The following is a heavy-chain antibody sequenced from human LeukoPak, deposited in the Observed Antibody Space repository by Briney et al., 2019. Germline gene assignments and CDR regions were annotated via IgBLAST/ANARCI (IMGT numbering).Heavy chain of an antibody. CDR1: GYTFTSYY. CDR3: ARFGVYYYDSSGLDY. D-gene: IGHD3-22*01. CDR2: IKPSGSST. V-gene: IGHV1-46*01. Sequence: ASVKVSCKASGYTFTSYYMYWVRQAPGQGLEWMGIIKPSGSSTSYAQKFQGRVTMTRDTSTRTVYMEVSSLRSGDTAVYFCARFGVYYYDSSGLDYWGQGTLVTVSS. J-gene: IGHJ4*02.